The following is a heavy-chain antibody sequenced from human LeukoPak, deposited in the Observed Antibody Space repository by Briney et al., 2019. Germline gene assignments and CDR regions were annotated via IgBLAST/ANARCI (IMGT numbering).Heavy chain of an antibody. J-gene: IGHJ4*02. Sequence: SGTLSLTCAVSGGSISSSDSWSWVRQPPGKGLEWIGQVYHSGSTNYNPSLRSRVTISVDKSKNQFSLELSSVTAADTAVYYCARVSGISVAGTEVNWGQGTLVTVS. D-gene: IGHD6-19*01. CDR1: GGSISSSDS. CDR3: ARVSGISVAGTEVN. CDR2: VYHSGST. V-gene: IGHV4-4*02.